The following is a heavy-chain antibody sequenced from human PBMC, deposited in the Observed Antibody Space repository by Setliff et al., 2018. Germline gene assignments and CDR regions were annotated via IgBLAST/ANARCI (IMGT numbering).Heavy chain of an antibody. D-gene: IGHD6-19*01. CDR2: VSFDGRNK. CDR3: AKDSLSGWSAVDY. V-gene: IGHV3-30*18. J-gene: IGHJ4*02. CDR1: GFSFSDYY. Sequence: GGSLRLSCAASGFSFSDYYMMWIRQAPGKGLEWVAAVSFDGRNKYYEDSVKGRFTISRDDSKNTLYLQMNSLRPEDTAVYYCAKDSLSGWSAVDYWGQGTLVTVSS.